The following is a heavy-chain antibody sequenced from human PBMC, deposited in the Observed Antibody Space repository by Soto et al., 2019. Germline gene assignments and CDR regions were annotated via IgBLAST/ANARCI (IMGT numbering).Heavy chain of an antibody. J-gene: IGHJ3*01. CDR2: IYITGST. CDR1: GGSIGTSY. Sequence: SETLSLTCSVSGGSIGTSYWNWIRQTAGTGLEWIGRIYITGSTNIRPSLKSRVAMSVDTAKNQFSLKLTSATAADTAVYYCARGGRDGFDLWGQGTMVTVSS. D-gene: IGHD3-10*01. V-gene: IGHV4-4*07. CDR3: ARGGRDGFDL.